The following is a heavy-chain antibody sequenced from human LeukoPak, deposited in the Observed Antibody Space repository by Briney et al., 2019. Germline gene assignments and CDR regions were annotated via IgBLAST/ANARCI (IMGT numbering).Heavy chain of an antibody. Sequence: SQTLSLTCAISEDSVSSNSAAWNWIRQSPSRGLEWLGRTCYRSKWYNDYAQSVKSRITITADTSKNQFSLHLNSVTPEDTAIYLCAKDVGALFDYWGQGILVTVSS. J-gene: IGHJ4*02. V-gene: IGHV6-1*01. D-gene: IGHD1-26*01. CDR1: EDSVSSNSAA. CDR3: AKDVGALFDY. CDR2: TCYRSKWYN.